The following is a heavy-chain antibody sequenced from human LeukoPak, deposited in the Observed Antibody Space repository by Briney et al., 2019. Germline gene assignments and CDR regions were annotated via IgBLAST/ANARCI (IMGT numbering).Heavy chain of an antibody. V-gene: IGHV3-21*01. CDR1: GFTFSSYS. J-gene: IGHJ4*02. CDR3: ARVKQNSFDWGNDY. CDR2: ISSSSSSYI. Sequence: GGSLRLSCAASGFTFSSYSMNWVRQAPGKGLEWVSSISSSSSSYIYYADSVKGRFTISRDNAKNSLYLQMNSLRAEDTAVYYCARVKQNSFDWGNDYWGQGTLVTVSS. D-gene: IGHD3-9*01.